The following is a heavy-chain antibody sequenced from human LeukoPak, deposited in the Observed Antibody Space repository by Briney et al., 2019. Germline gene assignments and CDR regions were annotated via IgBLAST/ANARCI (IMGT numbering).Heavy chain of an antibody. V-gene: IGHV3-23*01. CDR2: IGGSGGGT. CDR1: RVTFSSYA. Sequence: GGSLRLSCAASRVTFSSYAMSWVRQAPGKGLEWVSVIGGSGGGTYYADSVKGRFTISRDKSKNTLYLQMNSLRVEDTAVYYCAGGYNYVNDFDSWGQGTLVSVSS. J-gene: IGHJ4*02. CDR3: AGGYNYVNDFDS. D-gene: IGHD5-18*01.